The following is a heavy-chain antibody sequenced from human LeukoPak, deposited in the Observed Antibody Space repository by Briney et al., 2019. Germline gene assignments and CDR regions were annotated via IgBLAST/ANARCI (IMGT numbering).Heavy chain of an antibody. J-gene: IGHJ4*02. CDR3: ARDLEDSSGRYPIDY. CDR2: INPNSGGT. CDR1: GYTFTGYY. Sequence: ASVKVSCKASGYTFTGYYMHWVRQAPGQGLEWMGWINPNSGGTNYAQKFQGRVTMTRDTSISTAYMELSRVRSDDTAVYYCARDLEDSSGRYPIDYWGQGTLVTVSS. D-gene: IGHD6-19*01. V-gene: IGHV1-2*02.